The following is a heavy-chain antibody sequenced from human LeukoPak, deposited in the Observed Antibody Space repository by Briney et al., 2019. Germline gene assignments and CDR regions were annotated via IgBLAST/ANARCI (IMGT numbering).Heavy chain of an antibody. CDR1: GGSFSGYY. D-gene: IGHD4-23*01. CDR2: INHSGST. CDR3: AREGDGGNSRSAFDI. V-gene: IGHV4-34*01. Sequence: PSETLSLTCAVYGGSFSGYYWSWIRQPPGKGLEWIGEINHSGSTNYNPSLKSRVTISVDTSKNQFSLKLSSVTAADTAVYYCAREGDGGNSRSAFDIWGQGTMVTVSS. J-gene: IGHJ3*02.